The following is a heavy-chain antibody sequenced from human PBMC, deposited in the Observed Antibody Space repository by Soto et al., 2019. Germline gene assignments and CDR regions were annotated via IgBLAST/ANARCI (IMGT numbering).Heavy chain of an antibody. J-gene: IGHJ6*02. D-gene: IGHD6-6*01. V-gene: IGHV6-1*01. CDR3: ARIHSSSSSDMDV. Sequence: SQTLSLTCAISVDIVSSTSAAWNWIRQSPSRGLEWLGRTYYRSKWYYGHAVSVKSRITINPDTSKNQFSLQLNSVTPEDTAVYYCARIHSSSSSDMDVWGQGTTVTVSS. CDR2: TYYRSKWYY. CDR1: VDIVSSTSAA.